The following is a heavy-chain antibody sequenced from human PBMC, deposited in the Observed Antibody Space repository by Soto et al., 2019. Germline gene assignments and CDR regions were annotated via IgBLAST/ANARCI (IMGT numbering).Heavy chain of an antibody. J-gene: IGHJ4*02. D-gene: IGHD3-22*01. CDR3: ARDSFTNYGIVVVIAYYFDY. V-gene: IGHV3-30-3*01. CDR2: ISYDGSNK. Sequence: QPGGSLRLSCAASGFTFSSYAMHWVRQAPGKGLEWVAVISYDGSNKYYADSVKGRFTISRDNSKNTLYLQMNSLRAEDTAVYYCARDSFTNYGIVVVIAYYFDYWGQGTLVTVSS. CDR1: GFTFSSYA.